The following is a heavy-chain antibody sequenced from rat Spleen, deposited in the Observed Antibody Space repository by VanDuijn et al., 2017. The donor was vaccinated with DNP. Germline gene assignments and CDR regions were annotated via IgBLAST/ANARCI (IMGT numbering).Heavy chain of an antibody. CDR2: ISYDGGSA. CDR3: VTRGLYGGYDH. CDR1: GFTFSDYY. J-gene: IGHJ2*01. Sequence: EVQLVESGGGLVQPGRSLTLSCAASGFTFSDYYMAWVRQAPTRGLEWVAYISYDGGSAYYGDSVKGRFTISRDNAKSTLYLQMDSLRSDDTATYHCVTRGLYGGYDHWGQGVMVTVSS. V-gene: IGHV5-20*01. D-gene: IGHD1-11*01.